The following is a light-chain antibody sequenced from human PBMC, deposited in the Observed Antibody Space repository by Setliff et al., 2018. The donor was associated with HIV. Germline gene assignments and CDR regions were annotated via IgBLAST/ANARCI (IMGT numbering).Light chain of an antibody. CDR1: SSDVGGYNY. CDR2: EVN. J-gene: IGLJ1*01. CDR3: TSYASSSTLYV. V-gene: IGLV2-14*01. Sequence: QSALTQPASVSGSPGQSITISCTGTSSDVGGYNYVSWYQQSPGKAPKLMIYEVNNRPSGVSNRFSGSKSVNTASLTISGLQADDEADYYCTSYASSSTLYVFGTGTKVTV.